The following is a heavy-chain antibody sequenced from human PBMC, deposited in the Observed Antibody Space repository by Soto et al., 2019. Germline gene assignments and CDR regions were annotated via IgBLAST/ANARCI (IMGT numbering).Heavy chain of an antibody. CDR3: ARDPSSNPYYGMDV. D-gene: IGHD4-4*01. V-gene: IGHV4-31*03. CDR2: IYYSGST. Sequence: QVQLQESGPGLVKPSQTLSLTCTVSGGSISSGGYYWSWIRQHPGKGLEWIGYIYYSGSTYYNPSLKSRVTISVDTSKTQFSLKLSSVTAADTAVYYCARDPSSNPYYGMDVWGQGTTVTVSS. J-gene: IGHJ6*02. CDR1: GGSISSGGYY.